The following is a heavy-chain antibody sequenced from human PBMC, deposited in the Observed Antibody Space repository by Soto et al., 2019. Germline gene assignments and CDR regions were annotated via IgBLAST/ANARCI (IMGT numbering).Heavy chain of an antibody. D-gene: IGHD2-21*01. CDR1: GFSFSTYA. CDR2: VSYDGGTR. V-gene: IGHV3-30-3*01. CDR3: DF. Sequence: QVQLVEPGGGVVQPGRSLRLSCAASGFSFSTYAMQWVRQAPGKGLEWVAVVSYDGGTRFYADSVKGRFTISRDNSKNTLYLDNCARDEYTYDLGALDFWGRGALVTVSS. J-gene: IGHJ4*02.